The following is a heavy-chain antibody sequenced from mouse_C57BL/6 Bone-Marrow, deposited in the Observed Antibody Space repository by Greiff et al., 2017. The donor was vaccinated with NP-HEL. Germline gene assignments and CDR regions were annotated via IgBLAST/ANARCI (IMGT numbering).Heavy chain of an antibody. D-gene: IGHD2-3*01. Sequence: VQLQQSGPELVKPGASVKISCKASGYTFTDYYMNWVKQSHGKSLEWIGDINPNNGGTSYNQKFKGKATLTVDKSSSTAYMELRSLTSEDSAVYYCAREGGTKDGYYFDYWGQGTTLTVSS. CDR1: GYTFTDYY. CDR3: AREGGTKDGYYFDY. V-gene: IGHV1-26*01. J-gene: IGHJ2*01. CDR2: INPNNGGT.